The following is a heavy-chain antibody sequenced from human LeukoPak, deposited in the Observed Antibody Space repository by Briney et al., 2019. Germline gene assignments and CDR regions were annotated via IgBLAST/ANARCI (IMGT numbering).Heavy chain of an antibody. J-gene: IGHJ4*02. V-gene: IGHV3-23*01. CDR3: AGGEWPDVDY. D-gene: IGHD1-14*01. CDR2: ISGSGGST. CDR1: GFTFSSYA. Sequence: GGSLRLSCAASGFTFSSYAMSWVRQAPGKGLEWVSAISGSGGSTYYADSVKGRFTISRDNTKNTLYLQMNSLRAEDTGVYYCAGGEWPDVDYWGQGTLVTVSS.